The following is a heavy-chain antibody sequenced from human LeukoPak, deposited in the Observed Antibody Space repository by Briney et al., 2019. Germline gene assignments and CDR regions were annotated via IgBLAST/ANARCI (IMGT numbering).Heavy chain of an antibody. D-gene: IGHD1-1*01. CDR2: IYHSGST. V-gene: IGHV4-38-2*01. CDR1: GYSISSGYY. J-gene: IGHJ4*02. CDR3: ARLSGGTTTAHFDY. Sequence: SETLSLTCAVSGYSISSGYYWGWIRQPPGKGLEWIGSIYHSGSTYYNPSLKSRVTISVDTSKNQFSLKLSYVTAADTAVYYCARLSGGTTTAHFDYWGQGTLVTVSS.